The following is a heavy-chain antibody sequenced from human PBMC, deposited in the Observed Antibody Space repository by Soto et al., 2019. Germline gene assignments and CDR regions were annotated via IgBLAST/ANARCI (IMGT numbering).Heavy chain of an antibody. CDR3: ARQDGTSGWAPFDY. V-gene: IGHV3-23*01. Sequence: EVQVLESGGGLVQPGGSLRLSCAASGFTFSTYAMSWVRQAPGKGLEWVSGISSGGVSTHYAESVKGHFTISRDNSRNTLSLQMSSLRADDTAVYYCARQDGTSGWAPFDYWGQGTLVTVSS. D-gene: IGHD6-19*01. CDR1: GFTFSTYA. CDR2: ISSGGVST. J-gene: IGHJ4*02.